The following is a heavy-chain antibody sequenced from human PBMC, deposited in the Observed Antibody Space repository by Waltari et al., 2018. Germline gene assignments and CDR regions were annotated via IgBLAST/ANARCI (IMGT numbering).Heavy chain of an antibody. CDR2: INPNSGGT. J-gene: IGHJ6*02. CDR1: GYTFTGYY. Sequence: QVQLVQSGAEVKKPGASVKVSCKASGYTFTGYYMHWVRQAPGQGLEWMGWINPNSGGTNYAQKFQGRVTMTRDTSISTAYMELSRLRSDDTAVYYCARDDDVLMVYEDYYYGMDVWGQGTTVTVSS. CDR3: ARDDDVLMVYEDYYYGMDV. D-gene: IGHD2-8*01. V-gene: IGHV1-2*02.